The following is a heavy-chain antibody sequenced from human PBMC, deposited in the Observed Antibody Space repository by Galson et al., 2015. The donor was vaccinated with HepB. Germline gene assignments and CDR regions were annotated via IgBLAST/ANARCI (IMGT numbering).Heavy chain of an antibody. V-gene: IGHV3-30*04. CDR2: ISYDGSNK. Sequence: SLRLSCAASGFTFSSYAMHWVRQAPGKGLEWVAVISYDGSNKYYADSVKGRFTISRDNSKNTLYLQMNSLRAEDTAVYYCASWAEQLEPLLFDYWGQGTLVTVSS. CDR3: ASWAEQLEPLLFDY. D-gene: IGHD6-13*01. CDR1: GFTFSSYA. J-gene: IGHJ4*02.